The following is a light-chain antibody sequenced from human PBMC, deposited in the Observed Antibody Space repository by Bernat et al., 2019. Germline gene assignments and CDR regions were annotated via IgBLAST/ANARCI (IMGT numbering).Light chain of an antibody. CDR1: SSDVGGYNY. J-gene: IGLJ1*01. CDR3: SSFTTINTYV. Sequence: QSALTQPASVSGSPGQSITISCTGTSSDVGGYNYVSWYQQHPGKAPKLMIYDVTNRPSGISNRFSGSKSGNTASLTISGLQAEDEADYYCSSFTTINTYVFGTGTEVTVV. V-gene: IGLV2-14*03. CDR2: DVT.